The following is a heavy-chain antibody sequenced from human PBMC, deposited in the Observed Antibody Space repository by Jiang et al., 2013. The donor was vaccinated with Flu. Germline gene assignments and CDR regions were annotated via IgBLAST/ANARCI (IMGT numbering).Heavy chain of an antibody. J-gene: IGHJ4*02. CDR2: IYRTGST. CDR1: GASISDSDW. Sequence: PGLVKPSGTLSLTCAVSGASISDSDWWSWVRQPPGKGLEWVGEIYRTGSTNYNSSLKSRVTISADKSNNHFSLKLKSVTAADTAVYYCARGDTSGYPDYWGQGTLVTVSS. D-gene: IGHD3-22*01. CDR3: ARGDTSGYPDY. V-gene: IGHV4-4*02.